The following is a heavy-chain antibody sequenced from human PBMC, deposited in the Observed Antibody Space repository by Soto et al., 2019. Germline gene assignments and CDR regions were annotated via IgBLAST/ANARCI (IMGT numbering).Heavy chain of an antibody. J-gene: IGHJ6*03. Sequence: GGSLRLSCAASGFTFSTYAMNWVRQAPGKGLEWVSYISSVSSAVYYAESVKGRFTISRDNAKNSLFLQMNSLRDEDTAVYYCVRDRAYYVDVWGKGTTVTVSS. CDR1: GFTFSTYA. CDR2: ISSVSSAV. V-gene: IGHV3-48*02. CDR3: VRDRAYYVDV.